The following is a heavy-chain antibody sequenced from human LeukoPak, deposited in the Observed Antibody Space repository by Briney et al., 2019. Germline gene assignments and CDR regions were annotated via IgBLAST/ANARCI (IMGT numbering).Heavy chain of an antibody. CDR3: ARWRDKFSTRVDPGAFDI. CDR1: GGSFSGYY. V-gene: IGHV4-34*01. CDR2: INHSGST. D-gene: IGHD2-2*01. J-gene: IGHJ3*02. Sequence: SETLSLTCAVYGGSFSGYYWSWLRQPPGKGLEWIGEINHSGSTNYNPSLKSRVTISVDTSKNQFSLKLSSVTAADTAVYYCARWRDKFSTRVDPGAFDIWGQGTMVTVSS.